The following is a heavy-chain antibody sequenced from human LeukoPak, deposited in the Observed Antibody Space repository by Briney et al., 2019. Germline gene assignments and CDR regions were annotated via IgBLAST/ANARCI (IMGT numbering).Heavy chain of an antibody. CDR1: GFTFNNYA. Sequence: PGGSLRLSCAVSGFTFNNYAMSWVRQAPGKGLEWVSGISGSGGSTYYADSVKGRFTISRDNSKNTLYLQMNSLRAEDTAVYYCAREVRGYYFDYWGQGTLVTVSS. D-gene: IGHD3-22*01. J-gene: IGHJ4*02. V-gene: IGHV3-23*01. CDR3: AREVRGYYFDY. CDR2: ISGSGGST.